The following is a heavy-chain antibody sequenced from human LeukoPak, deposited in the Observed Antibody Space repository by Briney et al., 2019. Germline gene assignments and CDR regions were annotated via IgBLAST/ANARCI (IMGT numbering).Heavy chain of an antibody. CDR1: GGSVSSSSYY. J-gene: IGHJ5*02. CDR3: ARRPDAKGDYEYWFDP. V-gene: IGHV4-61*01. D-gene: IGHD4-17*01. Sequence: SSETLSLTCTVSGGSVSSSSYYWDWIRQPPGKGLEWIGHIYYSGSTNYNPSLKSRVTISVDTSKNQFSLKLSSVTAADTAVYYCARRPDAKGDYEYWFDPWGQGTLVTVSS. CDR2: IYYSGST.